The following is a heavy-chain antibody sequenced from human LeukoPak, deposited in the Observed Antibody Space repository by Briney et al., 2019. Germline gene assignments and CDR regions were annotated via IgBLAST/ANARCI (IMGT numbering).Heavy chain of an antibody. D-gene: IGHD5/OR15-5a*01. CDR1: GFTFSSYA. CDR2: ISYDGGNK. J-gene: IGHJ3*02. CDR3: ARSTDDAFDI. Sequence: GGSLRLSCAASGFTFSSYAMHWVRQAPGKGLEWVAVISYDGGNKYCADSVKGRFTISRDNSKNTLYLQMNSLRAEDTAVYYCARSTDDAFDIWGQGTMVTVSS. V-gene: IGHV3-30-3*01.